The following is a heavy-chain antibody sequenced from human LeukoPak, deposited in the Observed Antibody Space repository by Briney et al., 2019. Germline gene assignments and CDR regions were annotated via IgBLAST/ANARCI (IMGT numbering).Heavy chain of an antibody. CDR3: ARRRAGTRPVDY. J-gene: IGHJ4*02. D-gene: IGHD1-7*01. Sequence: GGSLRLSCVDSALSVGSNFMSWVRQAPGKGLEWVSVISGAGGSRYYADSFRGRCTISRDNSQDTLYLQMNSLTVADTAVYYCARRRAGTRPVDYWGQGTLVTVSS. V-gene: IGHV3-53*01. CDR1: ALSVGSNF. CDR2: ISGAGGSR.